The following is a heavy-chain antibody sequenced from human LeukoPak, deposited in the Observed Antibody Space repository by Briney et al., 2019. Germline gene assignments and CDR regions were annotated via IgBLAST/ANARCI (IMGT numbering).Heavy chain of an antibody. CDR1: GFTFTDHY. CDR2: IGPHSTFT. Sequence: ASVKGSCKASGFTFTDHYINWVRQGPGQGPEWIGYIGPHSTFTSSPQEFQGRVTMTRDASMSTAYMELTRLTSDDTAVYYCVREGEGPLSKDFDYWGQGTLVTVSS. J-gene: IGHJ4*02. CDR3: VREGEGPLSKDFDY. D-gene: IGHD2/OR15-2a*01. V-gene: IGHV1-2*02.